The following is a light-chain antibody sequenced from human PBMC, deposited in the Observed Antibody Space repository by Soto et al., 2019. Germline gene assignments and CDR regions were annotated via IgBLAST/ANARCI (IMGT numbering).Light chain of an antibody. CDR1: QSVSSN. Sequence: EIVMTQSPATLSVSPGERATLSCRASQSVSSNLAWYQQKPGQAPRLLIYAASTRATGIPARFSGSWSGTEFSLTISSLQSEDFAVYYCHQYNNWPPGTFGQGTKVEIK. CDR3: HQYNNWPPGT. CDR2: AAS. V-gene: IGKV3-15*01. J-gene: IGKJ1*01.